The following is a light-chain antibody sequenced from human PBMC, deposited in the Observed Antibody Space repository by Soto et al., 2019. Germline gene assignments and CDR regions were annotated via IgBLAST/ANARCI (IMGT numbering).Light chain of an antibody. Sequence: QSVLTQPPSLSGAPRQRVTISCTGSSSNIGTGYDVYWYQQLPGTAPKLLIYYNSNRPSGVPDRFSGSKSGTSASLAITGLQAEDEADYYCQSYDSSLSEYVLGTGTKVTVL. V-gene: IGLV1-40*01. CDR2: YNS. CDR1: SSNIGTGYD. J-gene: IGLJ1*01. CDR3: QSYDSSLSEYV.